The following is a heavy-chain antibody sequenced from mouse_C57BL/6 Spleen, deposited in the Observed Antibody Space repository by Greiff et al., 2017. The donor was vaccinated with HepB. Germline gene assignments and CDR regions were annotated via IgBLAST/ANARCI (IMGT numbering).Heavy chain of an antibody. CDR2: INPGSGGT. D-gene: IGHD4-1*02. Sequence: QVQLQQSGAKLVRPGTSVKVSCKASGYAFTNYLIEWVKQRPGQGLEWIGVINPGSGGTNYNEKFKGKATLTADKSSSTAYMQLSSLTSEDSAVYFCARSTGTGLFDYWGQGTTLTVSS. V-gene: IGHV1-54*01. CDR1: GYAFTNYL. CDR3: ARSTGTGLFDY. J-gene: IGHJ2*01.